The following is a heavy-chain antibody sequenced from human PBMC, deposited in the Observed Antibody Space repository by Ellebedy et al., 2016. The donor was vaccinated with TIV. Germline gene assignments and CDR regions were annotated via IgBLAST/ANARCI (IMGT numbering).Heavy chain of an antibody. CDR1: GVTISSCSYY. V-gene: IGHV4-39*01. J-gene: IGHJ3*02. D-gene: IGHD1-14*01. CDR3: ARRLGLTYAFDI. Sequence: SETLSLTXTVSGVTISSCSYYWGWLRQPPGKGLEWIGSNYDSGSTYYNPSLKSRVTITVDTSKNQFSLKLSSVTAADTAVYYCARRLGLTYAFDIWGQGTMVTVSS. CDR2: NYDSGST.